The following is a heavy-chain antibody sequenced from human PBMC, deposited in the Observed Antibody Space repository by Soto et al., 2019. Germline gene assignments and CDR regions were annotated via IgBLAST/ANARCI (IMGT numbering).Heavy chain of an antibody. V-gene: IGHV1-2*02. CDR2: INPNSGGT. D-gene: IGHD3-22*01. CDR1: GYTFTEYY. CDR3: TREDDDSSGYSTYFQN. J-gene: IGHJ1*01. Sequence: ASVNVSCKASGYTFTEYYIHWVRQAPGQGLEWMGWINPNSGGTNYAQKFQGRVTMTRDTSISTAYMELSSRRSDDTAVYYCTREDDDSSGYSTYFQNWAQGTLVTVSS.